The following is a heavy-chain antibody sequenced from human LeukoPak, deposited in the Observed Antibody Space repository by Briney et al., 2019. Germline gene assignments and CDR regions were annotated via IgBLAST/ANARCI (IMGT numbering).Heavy chain of an antibody. V-gene: IGHV1-2*02. J-gene: IGHJ4*02. CDR2: ITPNSGGT. D-gene: IGHD1-26*01. CDR1: GYTFTDHY. CDR3: ARKGINNLVGLSYFDN. Sequence: ASVILSCKASGYTFTDHYIHWVRQAPGQRLEWMGWITPNSGGTRYAQKFQGRVTMTRDTSTSTAYMELSRLTSDDTAIYYCARKGINNLVGLSYFDNWGWGNVATVS.